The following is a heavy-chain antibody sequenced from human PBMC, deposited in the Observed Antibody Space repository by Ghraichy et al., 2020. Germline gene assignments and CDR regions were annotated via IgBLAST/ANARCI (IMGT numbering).Heavy chain of an antibody. Sequence: SETLSLTCAVYGGSFSGYYWSWIRQPPGKGLEWIGEINHSGSTNYNPSLKSRVTISVDTSKNQFSLKLSSVTAADTAVYYCARGAGFGELLYNGKYYYYYGMDVWGQGTTVTVSS. CDR1: GGSFSGYY. CDR3: ARGAGFGELLYNGKYYYYYGMDV. V-gene: IGHV4-34*01. D-gene: IGHD3-10*01. CDR2: INHSGST. J-gene: IGHJ6*02.